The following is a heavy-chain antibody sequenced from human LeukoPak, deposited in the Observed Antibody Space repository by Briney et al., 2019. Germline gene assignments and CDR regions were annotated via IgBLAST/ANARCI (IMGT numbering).Heavy chain of an antibody. CDR2: IYYSGST. CDR1: GGSISSGDYY. CDR3: ARALYGSGSYWFDY. D-gene: IGHD3-10*01. Sequence: SETLSLTCTVSGGSISSGDYYWSWIRQPPGKGLEWIGYIYYSGSTYCNPSLKSRVTISVDTSKNQFSLKLSSVTAADTAVYYCARALYGSGSYWFDYWGQGTLVTVSS. J-gene: IGHJ4*02. V-gene: IGHV4-30-4*02.